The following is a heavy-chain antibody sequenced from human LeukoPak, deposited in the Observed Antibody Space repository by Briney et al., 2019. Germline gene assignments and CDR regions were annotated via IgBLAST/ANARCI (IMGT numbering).Heavy chain of an antibody. CDR1: GYTFTSYG. J-gene: IGHJ3*02. CDR2: ISAYNGNT. Sequence: GASVKVSCKASGYTFTSYGISWVRQAPGQGLEWMGWISAYNGNTNYAQKLQGRVTMTTDTSTSTAYMELRSLRSDDTAVYYCARESRRQRYSRPRHDAFDIWGQGTMVTVSS. CDR3: ARESRRQRYSRPRHDAFDI. D-gene: IGHD6-13*01. V-gene: IGHV1-18*01.